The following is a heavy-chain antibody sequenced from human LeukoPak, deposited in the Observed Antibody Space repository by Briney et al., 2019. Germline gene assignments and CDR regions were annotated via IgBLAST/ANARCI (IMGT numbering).Heavy chain of an antibody. CDR3: ARDFDS. CDR1: GGPFSSFH. Sequence: SETLSLTCTVSGGPFSSFHWSWIRQPAGKGLEWLGLIYTSGSTNYSPSLKSRLTMPVDASKHQFSLQLSSVTAADTAVYYCARDFDSWGQGILVTVSS. J-gene: IGHJ4*02. V-gene: IGHV4-4*07. CDR2: IYTSGST.